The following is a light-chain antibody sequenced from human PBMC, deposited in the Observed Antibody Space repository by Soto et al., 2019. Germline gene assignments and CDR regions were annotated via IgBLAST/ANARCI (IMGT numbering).Light chain of an antibody. CDR3: QQYGSSPT. J-gene: IGKJ3*01. CDR2: GAS. Sequence: ELVLTQSPGTLSLSPGERATLSCRASQSVSSSYLAWYQQKPGQAPRLLIYGASSRATGIPDRFSGSGSVTDFTLTISRLEPEDFAVYYCQQYGSSPTFGPGTKVDIK. CDR1: QSVSSSY. V-gene: IGKV3-20*01.